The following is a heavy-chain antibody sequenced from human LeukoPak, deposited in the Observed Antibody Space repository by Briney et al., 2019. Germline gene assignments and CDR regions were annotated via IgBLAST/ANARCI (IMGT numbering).Heavy chain of an antibody. D-gene: IGHD3-9*01. Sequence: KTSDTLSLTCTVSGGSISSYYWSWLRQPPGKGLEWIGYIYYSGSTNYNPSLNSRVTISVDTSKNQFSLKLSSVTAADTAVYYCARRRGYYDILTGYYPLQFDYWGQGTLVTVSS. CDR2: IYYSGST. V-gene: IGHV4-59*08. J-gene: IGHJ4*02. CDR3: ARRRGYYDILTGYYPLQFDY. CDR1: GGSISSYY.